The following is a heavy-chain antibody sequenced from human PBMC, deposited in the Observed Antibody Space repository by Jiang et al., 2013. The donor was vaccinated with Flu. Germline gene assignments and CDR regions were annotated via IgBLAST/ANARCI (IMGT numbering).Heavy chain of an antibody. J-gene: IGHJ4*02. Sequence: TFSSYAMSWVRQAPGKGLEWVSAISGSGGSTYYADSVKGRFTISRDNSKNTLYLQMNSLRAEDTAVYYCAKDGIPAAISSFDYWGQGTLVTVSS. CDR1: TFSSYA. CDR3: AKDGIPAAISSFDY. CDR2: ISGSGGST. V-gene: IGHV3-23*01. D-gene: IGHD2-2*01.